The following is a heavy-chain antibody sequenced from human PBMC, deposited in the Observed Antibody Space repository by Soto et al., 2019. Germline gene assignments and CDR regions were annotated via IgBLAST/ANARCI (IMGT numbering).Heavy chain of an antibody. CDR1: GYTFSGYS. CDR2: ISGYNGNT. CDR3: ARDVFCGGAPACPDMDV. Sequence: QVVLEQSGGEVKKPGASVKVSCKASGYTFSGYSITWVRQAPGQGLEWMGRISGYNGNTNYARTLRGRITLTTGTSTSTAYMELRSLTSDDTAVYYCARDVFCGGAPACPDMDVWGQGTTVTVSS. J-gene: IGHJ6*02. D-gene: IGHD2-21*01. V-gene: IGHV1-18*04.